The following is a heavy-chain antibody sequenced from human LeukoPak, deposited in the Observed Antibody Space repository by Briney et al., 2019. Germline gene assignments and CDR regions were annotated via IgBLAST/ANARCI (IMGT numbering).Heavy chain of an antibody. CDR3: ARVLLGDGYNPFDY. V-gene: IGHV3-48*04. CDR2: ISHTGSTM. Sequence: GGSLRLSCAASGFSFSIYSLNWVRQAPGKGLEWVSYISHTGSTMSYADSVKGRFTISRDNAKNSLYLQMNSLRAEDTAVYYCARVLLGDGYNPFDYWGQGTLVTVSS. D-gene: IGHD5-24*01. CDR1: GFSFSIYS. J-gene: IGHJ4*02.